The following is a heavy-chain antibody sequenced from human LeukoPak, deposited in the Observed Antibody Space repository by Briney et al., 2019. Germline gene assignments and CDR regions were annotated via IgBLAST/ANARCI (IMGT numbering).Heavy chain of an antibody. CDR3: ANRATVRFLEWYIPPYDY. CDR2: FSGSGGST. Sequence: AGGSLRLSCAASGFTFSSYAMSWVRQAPGKGLEWVSAFSGSGGSTYYADSVKCRFTISRDNSKNTLYQQMNSLRAEDTAVYYCANRATVRFLEWYIPPYDYWGQGTLVTVSS. V-gene: IGHV3-23*01. J-gene: IGHJ4*02. D-gene: IGHD3-3*01. CDR1: GFTFSSYA.